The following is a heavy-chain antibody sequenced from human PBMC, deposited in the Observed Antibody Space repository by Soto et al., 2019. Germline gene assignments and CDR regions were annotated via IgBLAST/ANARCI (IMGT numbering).Heavy chain of an antibody. CDR1: GFSFKTFW. J-gene: IGHJ3*01. CDR2: INQDESES. D-gene: IGHD6-6*01. Sequence: EMQLVESGGGSVQPGESLRLSCAASGFSFKTFWMSWVRQAPGKGLEWVANINQDESESHYVDSVKGRFTISRDNAKSSVSNDLRVKDTAVYYCVSANKVGRPGGGQGTMVTVSS. CDR3: VSANKVGRPG. V-gene: IGHV3-7*01.